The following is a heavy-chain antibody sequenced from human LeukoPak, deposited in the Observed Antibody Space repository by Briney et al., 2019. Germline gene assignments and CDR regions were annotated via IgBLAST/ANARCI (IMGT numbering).Heavy chain of an antibody. CDR1: GFTFSRIA. J-gene: IGHJ4*02. D-gene: IGHD3-10*01. V-gene: IGHV3-64*01. Sequence: GGSLRLSCAASGFTFSRIAMHWVRQAPGKGLEYVSAISSNGGSTYYANSVKGRFTISRDNSKNTLYLQMGSLRAEDMAVYYCARDGLDYYGSGSSSFDYWGQGTLVTVSS. CDR2: ISSNGGST. CDR3: ARDGLDYYGSGSSSFDY.